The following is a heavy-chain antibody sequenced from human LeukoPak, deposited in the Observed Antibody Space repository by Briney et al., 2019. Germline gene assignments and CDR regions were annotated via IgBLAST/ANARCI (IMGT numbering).Heavy chain of an antibody. J-gene: IGHJ4*02. CDR3: ARHYLGYSLKVYFDY. Sequence: PSETLSPTCAVSGYSISSGYYWGWIRQPPGKGLEWIGSIYHSGSTYYNPSLKSRVTISVDTPKNQFSLKLSSVTAADTAVYYCARHYLGYSLKVYFDYWGQGTLVTVSS. D-gene: IGHD5-24*01. CDR2: IYHSGST. V-gene: IGHV4-38-2*01. CDR1: GYSISSGYY.